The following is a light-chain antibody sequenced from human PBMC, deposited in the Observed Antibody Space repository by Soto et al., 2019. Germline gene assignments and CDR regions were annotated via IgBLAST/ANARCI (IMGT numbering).Light chain of an antibody. CDR3: QQRYNWPPYT. CDR2: DAT. Sequence: EIVLTQSPATLSLSPGERATLSCRASQTVSSYLAWYQQKPGQAPRLLIYDATNRATGITARFSGSGSGTDFTLTISSLEPEDVAVYYCQQRYNWPPYTFGQGTKLEIK. J-gene: IGKJ2*01. V-gene: IGKV3-11*01. CDR1: QTVSSY.